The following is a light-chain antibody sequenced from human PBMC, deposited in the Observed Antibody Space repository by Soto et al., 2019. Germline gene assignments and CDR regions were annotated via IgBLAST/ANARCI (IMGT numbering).Light chain of an antibody. V-gene: IGLV2-23*01. Sequence: QSVLTQPASVSGSPGQSITISCTGTSSDVGSYNLVSWYQQHPGKAPKLMSYEGSKRPSGVSNRFSGSKSGNTASLTISGLQAEDAADYYCCSYAGSSTYVFGTGTNLTVL. J-gene: IGLJ1*01. CDR3: CSYAGSSTYV. CDR2: EGS. CDR1: SSDVGSYNL.